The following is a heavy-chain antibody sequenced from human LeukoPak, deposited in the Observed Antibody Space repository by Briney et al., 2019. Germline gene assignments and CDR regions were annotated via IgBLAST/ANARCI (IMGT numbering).Heavy chain of an antibody. V-gene: IGHV4-4*07. J-gene: IGHJ4*02. CDR2: IYTSGIT. D-gene: IGHD6-19*01. Sequence: SETLTLTCSVSGGSLSNLYLSWIRQPAGKGLEWIGRIYTSGITYYNPSLKSRVTMSVDTSKNQFSLNLSSVTAADTAVYYCARVFSVAGTFDYWGQGTLVTVSS. CDR1: GGSLSNLY. CDR3: ARVFSVAGTFDY.